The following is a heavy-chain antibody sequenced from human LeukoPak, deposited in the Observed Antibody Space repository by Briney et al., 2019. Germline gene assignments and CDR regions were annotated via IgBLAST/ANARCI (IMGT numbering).Heavy chain of an antibody. J-gene: IGHJ4*02. CDR2: IYSGGST. CDR3: ARGPDSSNWYEPVDY. Sequence: GGSLRLSCAASGFTVSINYMSWVRQAPGKGLEWVSVIYSGGSTYHADSVKGRFTISRDNSKNTVYLQMNSLRAEDTAVYYCARGPDSSNWYEPVDYWGQGTLVTVSS. D-gene: IGHD6-13*01. V-gene: IGHV3-66*01. CDR1: GFTVSINY.